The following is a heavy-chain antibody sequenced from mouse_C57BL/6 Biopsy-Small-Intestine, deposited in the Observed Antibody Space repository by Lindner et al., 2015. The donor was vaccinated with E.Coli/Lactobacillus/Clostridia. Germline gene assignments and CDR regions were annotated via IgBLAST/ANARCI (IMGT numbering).Heavy chain of an antibody. CDR3: ARQLGLGAWFAY. D-gene: IGHD3-1*01. CDR1: GYSFTAYN. CDR2: IDPNNGAT. V-gene: IGHV1S135*01. J-gene: IGHJ3*01. Sequence: VQRQESGPELVKPGASVKMSCKASGYSFTAYNMHWVKQSHGKSLEWIGYIDPNNGATRYNQKFKGKATLTVDKSSNTAYMQLNSLTSEDSAVYYCARQLGLGAWFAYWGQGTLVTVSA.